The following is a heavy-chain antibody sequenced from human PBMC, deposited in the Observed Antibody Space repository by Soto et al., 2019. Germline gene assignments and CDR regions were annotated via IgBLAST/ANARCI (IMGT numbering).Heavy chain of an antibody. CDR1: GFTFSSYA. V-gene: IGHV3-30-3*01. Sequence: GGSLRLSCAASGFTFSSYAMHWVRQAPGKGLEWVAVISYDGSNKYYADSVKGRFTISRDNSKNTVYLQVSNLRAEDTAVYFCARDQTDSGRYSDSWGQGSLVTVSS. J-gene: IGHJ4*02. CDR2: ISYDGSNK. CDR3: ARDQTDSGRYSDS. D-gene: IGHD2-15*01.